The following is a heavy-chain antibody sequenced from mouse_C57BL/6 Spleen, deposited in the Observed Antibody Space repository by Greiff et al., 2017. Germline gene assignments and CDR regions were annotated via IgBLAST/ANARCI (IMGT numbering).Heavy chain of an antibody. Sequence: VQLQQPGAELVLPGASVKLSCKASGYTFTSYWLHWVKQRPGQGLEWIGEIDPSDGSTNYNQKFKGKSTLTVDKSSRTAYMQLSSLTSEDSAVYYCARYDGYYGRAMDYWGQGTSVTVSS. D-gene: IGHD2-3*01. V-gene: IGHV1-69*01. CDR3: ARYDGYYGRAMDY. J-gene: IGHJ4*01. CDR2: IDPSDGST. CDR1: GYTFTSYW.